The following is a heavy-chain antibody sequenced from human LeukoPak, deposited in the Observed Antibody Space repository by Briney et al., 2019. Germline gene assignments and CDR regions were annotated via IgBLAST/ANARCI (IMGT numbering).Heavy chain of an antibody. CDR2: IYPVDSDT. Sequence: GESLKISCKGSGYSFTSYWIGWVRQMPGKGPEWMGIIYPVDSDTRYSPSFQGQVTISADKSISTAYLQWTSLKASDTAMYYCARHLGIAVAGTVAPDYWGQGTLVTVSS. V-gene: IGHV5-51*01. J-gene: IGHJ4*02. CDR1: GYSFTSYW. D-gene: IGHD6-19*01. CDR3: ARHLGIAVAGTVAPDY.